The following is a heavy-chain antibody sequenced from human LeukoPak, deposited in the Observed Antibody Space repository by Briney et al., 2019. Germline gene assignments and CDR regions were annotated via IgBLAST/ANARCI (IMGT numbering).Heavy chain of an antibody. Sequence: PSETLSLTCTVSGYSIRSDYYWGWIRQPPGKGLEWIGYIYHSGSTYYNPSLKSRVTISVDRSKNQFSLKLSSVTAADTAVYYCARALDKIAARRSEDYYYYYMDVWGKGTTVTVSS. CDR2: IYHSGST. CDR3: ARALDKIAARRSEDYYYYYMDV. J-gene: IGHJ6*03. D-gene: IGHD6-6*01. V-gene: IGHV4-38-2*02. CDR1: GYSIRSDYY.